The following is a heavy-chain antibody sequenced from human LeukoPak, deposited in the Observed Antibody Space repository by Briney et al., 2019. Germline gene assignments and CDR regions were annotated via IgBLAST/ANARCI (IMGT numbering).Heavy chain of an antibody. J-gene: IGHJ4*02. CDR1: GFTFDDYA. D-gene: IGHD1-26*01. CDR3: AKDTGGSYTGNSYFDY. CDR2: ISWNSGSI. V-gene: IGHV3-9*03. Sequence: PGGSLRLSCAASGFTFDDYAMHWVRQAPGKGLEWVSGISWNSGSIGYADSVKGRFTISRDNAKNSLYLQMNSLRAEDMALYYCAKDTGGSYTGNSYFDYWGQGTLVIVSS.